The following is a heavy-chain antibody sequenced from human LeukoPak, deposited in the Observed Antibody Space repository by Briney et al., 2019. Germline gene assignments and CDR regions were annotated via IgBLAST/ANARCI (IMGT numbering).Heavy chain of an antibody. D-gene: IGHD3-10*01. V-gene: IGHV3-48*04. CDR3: ASARFRGRSGFGY. CDR2: ISSSSSTI. CDR1: GFTFSSYS. Sequence: GGSLRLSCAASGFTFSSYSMNWVRQAPGKGLEWVSYISSSSSTIYYADSVKGRFTISRDNAKNSLYLQMNSLRAEDTAVYYCASARFRGRSGFGYWGQGTLVTVSS. J-gene: IGHJ4*02.